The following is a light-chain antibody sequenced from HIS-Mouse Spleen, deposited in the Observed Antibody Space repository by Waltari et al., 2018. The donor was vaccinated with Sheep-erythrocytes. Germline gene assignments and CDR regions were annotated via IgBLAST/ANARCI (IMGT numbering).Light chain of an antibody. CDR1: KLGEKY. Sequence: LTQPRSVSVSPGQTASITCSGDKLGEKYACWYQQKPGQSPVLVIYQDSKRPSGIPERFSGSNSGNTATLTISGTQAMDEADYYCQAWDSSTVVFGGGTKLTVL. J-gene: IGLJ2*01. CDR2: QDS. CDR3: QAWDSSTVV. V-gene: IGLV3-1*01.